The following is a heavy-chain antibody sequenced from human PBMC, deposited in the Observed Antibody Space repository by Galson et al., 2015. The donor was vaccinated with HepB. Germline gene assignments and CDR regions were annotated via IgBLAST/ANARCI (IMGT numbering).Heavy chain of an antibody. D-gene: IGHD2-15*01. CDR3: ARELVAATRGSDYYYGMDV. Sequence: TLSLTCTVSGGSISSGGYYWSWIRQHPGKGLEWIGYIYYSGSTYYNPSLKSRVTISVDTSKNQFSLKLSSVTAADTAVYYCARELVAATRGSDYYYGMDVWGQGTTVTVSS. J-gene: IGHJ6*02. CDR2: IYYSGST. CDR1: GGSISSGGYY. V-gene: IGHV4-31*03.